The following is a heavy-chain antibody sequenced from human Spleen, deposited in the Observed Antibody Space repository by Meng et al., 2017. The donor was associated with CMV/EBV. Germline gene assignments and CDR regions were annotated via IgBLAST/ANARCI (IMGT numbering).Heavy chain of an antibody. D-gene: IGHD3-10*01. J-gene: IGHJ5*02. CDR2: ISSSGSTI. CDR3: ARAASSPGFNWFDP. CDR1: GFTFSDYY. Sequence: GGSLRLSCAASGFTFSDYYMSWIRQAPGKGLEWISYISSSGSTIYYADSMKGRFTISRDNAKNSLYLQMNSLRAEDTAVYYCARAASSPGFNWFDPWGQGTLVTVSS. V-gene: IGHV3-11*04.